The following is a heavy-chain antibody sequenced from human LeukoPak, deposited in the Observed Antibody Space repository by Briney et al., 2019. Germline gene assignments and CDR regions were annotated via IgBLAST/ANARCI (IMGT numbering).Heavy chain of an antibody. CDR2: IYGSDDKT. V-gene: IGHV3-23*01. J-gene: IGHJ5*02. CDR3: AKTQGYYDA. Sequence: GGSLRLSCVASGFTFSNYAMSWVRQAPGKGLELVSGIYGSDDKTVYGDAVKGRFPISRDNSKNTLYLQMNSLRADDTAVYYCAKTQGYYDAWGQGALVTVSS. CDR1: GFTFSNYA. D-gene: IGHD2-15*01.